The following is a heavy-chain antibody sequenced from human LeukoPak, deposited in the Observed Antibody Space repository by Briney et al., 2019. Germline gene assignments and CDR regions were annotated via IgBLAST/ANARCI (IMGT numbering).Heavy chain of an antibody. J-gene: IGHJ4*02. V-gene: IGHV4-61*02. D-gene: IGHD1-7*01. CDR1: GGSVSSGDYY. CDR3: ARGGELLNY. CDR2: IYTSGST. Sequence: KTSETLSLTCTVSGGSVSSGDYYWTWIRQPAGKGLEWIGRIYTSGSTSYSPSFKSRVTISLDTSKNQFSLRLSSVTAADTAVYYCARGGELLNYLGQGTLVTVSS.